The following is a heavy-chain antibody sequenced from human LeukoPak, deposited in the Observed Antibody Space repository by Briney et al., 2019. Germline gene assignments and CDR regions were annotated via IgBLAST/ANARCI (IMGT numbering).Heavy chain of an antibody. D-gene: IGHD1-26*01. V-gene: IGHV4-61*01. CDR2: IYYSGST. CDR3: ARMGAPWYYFDY. CDR1: GGSISSSSYY. J-gene: IGHJ4*02. Sequence: SETLCLTCTVSGGSISSSSYYWSWIRQPPGKGLEWIGYIYYSGSTNYNPSLKSRVTISVDTSKNQFSLKLSSVTAADTAVYYCARMGAPWYYFDYWGQGTLVTVSS.